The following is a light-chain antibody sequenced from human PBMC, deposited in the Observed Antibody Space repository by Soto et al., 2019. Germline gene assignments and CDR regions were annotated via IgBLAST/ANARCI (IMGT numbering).Light chain of an antibody. J-gene: IGLJ2*01. CDR1: SSDVGSYNL. Sequence: QSALTQPASVSGSPGQSITISCTGTSSDVGSYNLVSWYQQHPGKAPKLMIYEGSKRPSGVSNRFSGSKSGNTASLTLSGLQAEDEADYYCCSYAGSSNVTFGGGTKLTVL. CDR2: EGS. CDR3: CSYAGSSNVT. V-gene: IGLV2-23*01.